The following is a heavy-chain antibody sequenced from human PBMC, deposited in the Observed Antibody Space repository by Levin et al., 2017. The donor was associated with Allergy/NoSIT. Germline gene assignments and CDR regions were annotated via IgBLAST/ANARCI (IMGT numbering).Heavy chain of an antibody. Sequence: RSQTLSLPCVISGDSVSSNSATWNWIRQSPSRGLEWLGRTYYRSKWFNDYALSVKSRITINPDTSKNQFSLQLNSVTPDDTAIYYCARRQNRASGMDVWGQGTTVTVSS. J-gene: IGHJ6*02. CDR2: TYYRSKWFN. CDR3: ARRQNRASGMDV. D-gene: IGHD2/OR15-2a*01. V-gene: IGHV6-1*01. CDR1: GDSVSSNSAT.